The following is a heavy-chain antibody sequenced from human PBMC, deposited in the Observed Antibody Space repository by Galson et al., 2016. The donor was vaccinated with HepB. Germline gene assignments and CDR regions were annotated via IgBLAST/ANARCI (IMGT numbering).Heavy chain of an antibody. D-gene: IGHD1-26*01. CDR1: GFSFTHAW. J-gene: IGHJ4*02. V-gene: IGHV3-15*01. CDR2: IRPKTDGETV. CDR3: TTGDIGSYYFDY. Sequence: SLRLSCAASGFSFTHAWPSWVRQSPGKGLECVGRIRPKTDGETVVYAPSVKGRFTLSRDDSQHMVYLQMNSLKTEDTAVYYCTTGDIGSYYFDYWGQGTLVTVSS.